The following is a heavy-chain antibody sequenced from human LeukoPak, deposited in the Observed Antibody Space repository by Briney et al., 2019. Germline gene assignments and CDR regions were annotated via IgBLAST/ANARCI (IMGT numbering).Heavy chain of an antibody. D-gene: IGHD1-1*01. V-gene: IGHV3-7*01. CDR2: IKHDGSEK. CDR1: GFTFNKYS. CDR3: ARHNYYHFDY. J-gene: IGHJ4*02. Sequence: GGSLRLSRTASGFTFNKYSMTWVRQAPGKGLEWVANIKHDGSEKYYVDSVRGRVTISRDNAKNSLYLQMNTLRAEDTAVYFCARHNYYHFDYWGQGTLVTASS.